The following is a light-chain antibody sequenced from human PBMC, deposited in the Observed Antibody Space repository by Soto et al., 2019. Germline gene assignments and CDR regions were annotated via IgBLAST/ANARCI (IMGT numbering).Light chain of an antibody. Sequence: ALAQPASVSGSPGQSITISCTGTSSDVGGYNYVSWYQQHPGKAPKLMIYEVSNRPSGVSNRFSGSKSGNTASLTISGLQAEDEADYYCSSYTSSSTPYVFGTGTKGTVL. V-gene: IGLV2-14*01. CDR3: SSYTSSSTPYV. CDR2: EVS. CDR1: SSDVGGYNY. J-gene: IGLJ1*01.